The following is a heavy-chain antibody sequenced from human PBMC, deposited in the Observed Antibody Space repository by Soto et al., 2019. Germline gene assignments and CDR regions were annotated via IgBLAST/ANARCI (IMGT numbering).Heavy chain of an antibody. CDR3: AHRVDYRGSWNTGYFDY. Sequence: QITLKESGPTLVKPTQTLTLTCSFSGFSLSTTGVAVGWIRQPPGKALECLVLIYWDDDKRYSPSLKSRLTTPSDTSKNQLVLTITDMDPVHTATYYCAHRVDYRGSWNTGYFDYWGQGTLVTVSS. V-gene: IGHV2-5*02. CDR2: IYWDDDK. J-gene: IGHJ4*02. CDR1: GFSLSTTGVA. D-gene: IGHD2-15*01.